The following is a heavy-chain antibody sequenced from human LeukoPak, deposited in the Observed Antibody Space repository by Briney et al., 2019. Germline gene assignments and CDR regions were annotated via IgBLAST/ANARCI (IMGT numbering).Heavy chain of an antibody. Sequence: GGSLRLSCAASGFTFSDYYMSWIRQAPGKGLEWASYISSSGSTIYYADSVKGRFTISRDNAKNSLYLQMNSLRAEDMAVYYCAREELPRYFDLWGRGTLVTVSS. CDR2: ISSSGSTI. CDR3: AREELPRYFDL. CDR1: GFTFSDYY. J-gene: IGHJ2*01. D-gene: IGHD1-26*01. V-gene: IGHV3-11*01.